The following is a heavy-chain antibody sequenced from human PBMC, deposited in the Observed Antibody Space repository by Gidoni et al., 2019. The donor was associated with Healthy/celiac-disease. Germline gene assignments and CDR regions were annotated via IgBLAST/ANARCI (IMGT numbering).Heavy chain of an antibody. D-gene: IGHD2-2*01. CDR3: ARTRYCSSTSCHNGYFQL. Sequence: QVQLVQSGAEVKKPGASVKVSCKASGYTFTGYYMHWVRQAPGQGLEWMGWINPNSGGTNYAQKFQGRVTMTRETSSSTAYMELSRLRSDDTAVYYCARTRYCSSTSCHNGYFQLWGQGTLVTVSS. J-gene: IGHJ1*01. CDR2: INPNSGGT. CDR1: GYTFTGYY. V-gene: IGHV1-2*02.